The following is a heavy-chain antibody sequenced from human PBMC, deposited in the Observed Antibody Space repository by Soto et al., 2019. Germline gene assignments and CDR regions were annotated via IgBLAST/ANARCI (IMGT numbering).Heavy chain of an antibody. V-gene: IGHV1-18*01. Sequence: GASVKVSCKASGYTFTSYGISWVRQAPGQGLEWMGWISAYNGNTNYAQKLQGRVTMTTDTSTSTAYMELRSLRSDDTAVYYCARDQYYYDSSGYLTYYYYGMDVWGQGTTVTVSS. CDR1: GYTFTSYG. J-gene: IGHJ6*02. CDR2: ISAYNGNT. D-gene: IGHD3-22*01. CDR3: ARDQYYYDSSGYLTYYYYGMDV.